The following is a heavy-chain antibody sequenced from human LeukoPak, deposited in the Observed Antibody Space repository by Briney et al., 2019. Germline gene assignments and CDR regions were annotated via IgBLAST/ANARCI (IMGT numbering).Heavy chain of an antibody. CDR2: IWYDGSNK. D-gene: IGHD2-8*02. Sequence: GRSLRLSCAASGFTFSNYGMHWVRRAPGKGLEWVAVIWYDGSNKYYADSVKGRFTISRDNSKNTLYLQMNSLRAEDTAVYYCARDQIYCTGGYCYFDYWGQGTLVTVSS. CDR1: GFTFSNYG. V-gene: IGHV3-33*01. J-gene: IGHJ4*02. CDR3: ARDQIYCTGGYCYFDY.